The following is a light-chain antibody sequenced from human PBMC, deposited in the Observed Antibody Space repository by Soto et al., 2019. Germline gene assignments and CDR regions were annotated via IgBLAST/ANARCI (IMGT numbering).Light chain of an antibody. CDR1: QSVSSN. CDR2: GAS. CDR3: QQYNNWPPWT. J-gene: IGKJ1*01. V-gene: IGKV3D-15*01. Sequence: EIVMTQSPATLSVSPGERATLSCRASQSVSSNLAWYQQKPGQAPRLLIYGASTRATGIPARFSGSGSGTEFILTISSLQSVYIAVYYSQQYNNWPPWTFGQGTKVEIK.